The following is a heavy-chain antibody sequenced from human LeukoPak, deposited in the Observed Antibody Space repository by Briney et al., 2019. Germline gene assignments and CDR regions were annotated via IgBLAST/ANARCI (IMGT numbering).Heavy chain of an antibody. CDR1: GGSISSGGYY. D-gene: IGHD3-22*01. CDR3: ASTTYYYDSSGYPERDFDY. Sequence: SETLSLTCTVSGGSISSGGYYWSWICQHPGKGLEWIGYIYYSGSTYYNPSLKSRVTISVDTSKNQFSLKLSSVTAADTAVYYCASTTYYYDSSGYPERDFDYWGQGTLVTVSS. V-gene: IGHV4-31*03. J-gene: IGHJ4*02. CDR2: IYYSGST.